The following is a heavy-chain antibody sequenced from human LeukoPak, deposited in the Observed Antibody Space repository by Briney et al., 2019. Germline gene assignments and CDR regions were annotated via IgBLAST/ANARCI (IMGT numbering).Heavy chain of an antibody. V-gene: IGHV4-59*01. D-gene: IGHD2-21*02. CDR2: IYYSGST. CDR3: ARGRPLPYCGGDCYAATYLDY. CDR1: GGSISSYY. Sequence: SETLSLTCTVSGGSISSYYWSWIRQPPGKGLEWIGYIYYSGSTNYNPSLKSRVTISVDTSKNQFSLKLSSVTAADTAVYHCARGRPLPYCGGDCYAATYLDYWGQGTLVTVSS. J-gene: IGHJ4*02.